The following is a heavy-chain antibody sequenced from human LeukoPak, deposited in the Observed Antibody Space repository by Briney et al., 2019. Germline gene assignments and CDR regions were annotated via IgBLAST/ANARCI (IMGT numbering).Heavy chain of an antibody. CDR1: GVIFDSYA. J-gene: IGHJ4*02. CDR2: ISASGGST. CDR3: AKDGTWIQACFVD. D-gene: IGHD5-18*01. Sequence: GRSLRLSCVASGVIFDSYAMSWVRQAPGKGPEWVSGISASGGSTYYADSVKGRFTISRDNSKNTLYLQMNSLRVEDTAVYYCAKDGTWIQACFVDWRQGTLVTVSS. V-gene: IGHV3-23*01.